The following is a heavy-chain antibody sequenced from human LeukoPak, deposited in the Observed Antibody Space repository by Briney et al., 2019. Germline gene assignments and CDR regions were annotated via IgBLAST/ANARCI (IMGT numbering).Heavy chain of an antibody. Sequence: PSETLSLTCAVYGGSFSGYYWSWIRQAPGKGLEWVSYISSSGSTIYYADSVKGRFTISRDNAKNSLYLQMNSLRAEDTAVYYCARYDYNPLDYWGQGTLVTVSS. J-gene: IGHJ4*02. D-gene: IGHD5-12*01. CDR1: GGSFSGYY. CDR2: ISSSGSTI. CDR3: ARYDYNPLDY. V-gene: IGHV3-11*01.